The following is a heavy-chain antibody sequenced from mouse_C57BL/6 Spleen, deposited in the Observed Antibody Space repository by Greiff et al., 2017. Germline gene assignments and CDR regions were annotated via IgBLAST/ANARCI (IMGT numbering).Heavy chain of an antibody. V-gene: IGHV1-52*01. CDR1: GYTFTSYW. CDR2: IDPSDSET. J-gene: IGHJ4*01. CDR3: ARQGLRYYYAMDY. Sequence: QVRLQQPGAELVRPGSSVKLSCKASGYTFTSYWMHWVKQRPIQGLEWIGNIDPSDSETHYNQKFKDKATLTVDKSSSTAYMQLSSLTSEDSAVYYCARQGLRYYYAMDYWGQGTSVTVSS. D-gene: IGHD1-1*01.